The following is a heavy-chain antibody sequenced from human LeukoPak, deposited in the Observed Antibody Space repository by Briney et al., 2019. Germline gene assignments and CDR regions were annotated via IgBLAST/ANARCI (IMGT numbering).Heavy chain of an antibody. CDR1: GGSFSGYY. V-gene: IGHV4-34*01. CDR2: INHSGST. CDR3: ARVYCSGGSCYKLDY. D-gene: IGHD2-15*01. J-gene: IGHJ4*02. Sequence: SETLSLTCAVYGGSFSGYYWCWIRQPPGKGLEWIGEINHSGSTNYNPSLKSRVTISVDTSKNQFSLKLSSVTAADTAVYYCARVYCSGGSCYKLDYWGQGTLVTVSS.